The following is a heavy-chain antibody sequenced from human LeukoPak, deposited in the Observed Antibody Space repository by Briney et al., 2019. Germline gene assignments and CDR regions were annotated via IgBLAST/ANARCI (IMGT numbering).Heavy chain of an antibody. Sequence: SETLSLTCAVYGGSFSGYYWSWIRQPPGKGLEWIGEINHSGGTNYNPSLKSRVTISVDTSKNQFSLKLSSVTAADTAVYYCARFYTAGTFDYWGQGTLVTVSS. CDR3: ARFYTAGTFDY. CDR1: GGSFSGYY. CDR2: INHSGGT. J-gene: IGHJ4*02. V-gene: IGHV4-34*01. D-gene: IGHD6-13*01.